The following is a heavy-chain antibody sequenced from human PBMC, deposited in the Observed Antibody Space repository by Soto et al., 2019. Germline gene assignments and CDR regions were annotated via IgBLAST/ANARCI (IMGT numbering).Heavy chain of an antibody. V-gene: IGHV1-18*04. CDR1: RYTFTSYG. D-gene: IGHD3-9*01. J-gene: IGHJ5*02. CDR3: VRVLRDYDILTGYPIICFDP. CDR2: ISAYNGNT. Sequence: ASVKVSCKASRYTFTSYGISWVRQAPGQGLEWMGWISAYNGNTNYAQKLQGRVTMTTDTSTRTASMELKKQRSNDTAVYLCVRVLRDYDILTGYPIICFDPWGQGTLVTVS.